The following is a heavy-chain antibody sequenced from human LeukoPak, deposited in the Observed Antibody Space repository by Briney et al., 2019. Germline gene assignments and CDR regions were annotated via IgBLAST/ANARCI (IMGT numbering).Heavy chain of an antibody. CDR1: GFTFSTYA. CDR3: ARQYYYNTSDAFDL. Sequence: GSLRLSCAASGFTFSTYAVSWVRQTPDRGLEWVSTIGGSGGTTYYADSVKGRFTTSRDNSKNMLFLQMNGLRAEDTAIYFCARQYYYNTSDAFDLWGQGTLVTMSS. V-gene: IGHV3-23*01. J-gene: IGHJ3*01. CDR2: IGGSGGTT. D-gene: IGHD3-22*01.